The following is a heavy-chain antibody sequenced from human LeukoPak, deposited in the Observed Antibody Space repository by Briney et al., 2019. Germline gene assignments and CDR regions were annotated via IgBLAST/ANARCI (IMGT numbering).Heavy chain of an antibody. CDR1: GFTFSSYG. CDR3: AQSREAYYYDSSGL. D-gene: IGHD3-22*01. J-gene: IGHJ4*02. V-gene: IGHV3-30*03. CDR2: ISYDGSNK. Sequence: PGRSLRLSCAASGFTFSSYGMHWVRQAPGKGLEWVAVISYDGSNKYYADSVKGRFTISRDNAKNSLYLQMNSLRAEDTAVYYCAQSREAYYYDSSGLWGQGTLVTVSS.